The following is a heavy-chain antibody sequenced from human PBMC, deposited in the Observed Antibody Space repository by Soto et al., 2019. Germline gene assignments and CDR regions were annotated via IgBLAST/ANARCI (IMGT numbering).Heavy chain of an antibody. V-gene: IGHV3-74*01. CDR1: GFTFSSYW. CDR3: ARDYASDAVGATPPGMDV. J-gene: IGHJ6*02. CDR2: INSDGSST. Sequence: GGSLRLSCAASGFTFSSYWMHWVRQAPGKGLVWVSRINSDGSSTSYADSVKGRFTISRDNAKNTLYLQMNSLRAEDTAVYYCARDYASDAVGATPPGMDVWGQGTTVTVSS. D-gene: IGHD1-26*01.